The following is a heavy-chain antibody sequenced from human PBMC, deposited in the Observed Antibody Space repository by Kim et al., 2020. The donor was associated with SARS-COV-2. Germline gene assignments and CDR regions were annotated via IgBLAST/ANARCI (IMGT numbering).Heavy chain of an antibody. CDR3: ARGHDDIRSYYYGMDV. V-gene: IGHV4-59*01. Sequence: SETLSLTCSISGDSLTSYYWSWIRQSPGKGLEWIGYKSYDGKPTYHPSLKSRVTMSVDTSKNQFSLKLRSVTAADTAVYFCARGHDDIRSYYYGMDVWGQGTTVTVSS. CDR1: GDSLTSYY. D-gene: IGHD3-16*01. CDR2: KSYDGKP. J-gene: IGHJ6*02.